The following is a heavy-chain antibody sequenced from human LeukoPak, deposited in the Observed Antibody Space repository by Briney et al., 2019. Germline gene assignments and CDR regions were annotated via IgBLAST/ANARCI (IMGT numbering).Heavy chain of an antibody. CDR2: IYYSGSP. J-gene: IGHJ1*01. Sequence: KPSETLSLTCAVYGGSFSGYYWSWIRQPPGKALEWIGYIYYSGSPNYSPSLKSRVTISGDTSKNQLSLKLSSVTAADTAVYYCARAGISGWGYFQHWGQGTLVTVSS. V-gene: IGHV4-59*01. CDR1: GGSFSGYY. CDR3: ARAGISGWGYFQH. D-gene: IGHD6-19*01.